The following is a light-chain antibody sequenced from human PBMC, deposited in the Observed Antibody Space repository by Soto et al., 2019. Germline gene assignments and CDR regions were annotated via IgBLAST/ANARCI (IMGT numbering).Light chain of an antibody. J-gene: IGLJ1*01. CDR3: ASWDDSLSEV. V-gene: IGLV1-47*01. Sequence: QTVVTQPPSASGTPGQRVVISCSGSNSNIGDNYVYWYQQLPGTAPKLLIYKDNQRPSGDPDRFSGSKSGTSASLAISGLRSEDEADYYCASWDDSLSEVFGTGTKLTVL. CDR1: NSNIGDNY. CDR2: KDN.